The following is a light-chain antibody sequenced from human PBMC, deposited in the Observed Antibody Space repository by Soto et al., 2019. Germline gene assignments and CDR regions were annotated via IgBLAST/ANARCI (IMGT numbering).Light chain of an antibody. CDR2: DAS. CDR1: QSVTSY. Sequence: EIVLTQSPAPLSLSPGERATLSCRASQSVTSYLAWYQQRPGQAPRLLIYDASRRATGIPARFSGSGSGADFTLTISTLEPEDFAVYYCQQRSSWPITLGQGTRLEI. V-gene: IGKV3-11*01. CDR3: QQRSSWPIT. J-gene: IGKJ5*01.